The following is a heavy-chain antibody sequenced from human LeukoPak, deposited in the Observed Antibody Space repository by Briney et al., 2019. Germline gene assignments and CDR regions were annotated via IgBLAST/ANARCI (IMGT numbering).Heavy chain of an antibody. CDR2: ISYDGSNK. J-gene: IGHJ5*02. CDR3: ARGSSLVTHWNWFDP. D-gene: IGHD6-6*01. CDR1: GFTFSSYA. Sequence: GGSLRLSCAASGFTFSSYAMHWVRQAPGKGLEWVAVISYDGSNKYYADSVKGRFTISRDNSKNTLYLQMNSLRAEGTAVYYCARGSSLVTHWNWFDPWGQGTLVTVSS. V-gene: IGHV3-30*01.